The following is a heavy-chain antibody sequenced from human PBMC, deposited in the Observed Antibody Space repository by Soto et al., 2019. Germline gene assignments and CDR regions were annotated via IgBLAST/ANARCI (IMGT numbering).Heavy chain of an antibody. CDR2: IDPSDSYT. CDR3: ARQYCSSGSCYYYYGMDV. J-gene: IGHJ6*02. V-gene: IGHV5-10-1*01. CDR1: GYSFTSYW. Sequence: GESLKISCKGSGYSFTSYWISWVRQMPGKGLEWMGRIDPSDSYTNYSPSFQGHVTISADKSISTAYLQWSSLKASDTAMYYCARQYCSSGSCYYYYGMDVWGQGTTVTVSS. D-gene: IGHD2-15*01.